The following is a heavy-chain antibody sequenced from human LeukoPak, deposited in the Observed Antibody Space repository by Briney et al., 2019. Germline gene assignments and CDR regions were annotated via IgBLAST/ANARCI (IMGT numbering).Heavy chain of an antibody. J-gene: IGHJ4*02. D-gene: IGHD3-16*01. CDR3: ARAFWGSGIDY. V-gene: IGHV4-59*01. Sequence: PSETLSLTCTVSGGSISSYYWSWIRQPPGKGLEWIGYIYYSGSTNYNPSLKSRVTISLDTSENQFSLKLSSVTAADTAVYYCARAFWGSGIDYWGQGTLVTVSS. CDR2: IYYSGST. CDR1: GGSISSYY.